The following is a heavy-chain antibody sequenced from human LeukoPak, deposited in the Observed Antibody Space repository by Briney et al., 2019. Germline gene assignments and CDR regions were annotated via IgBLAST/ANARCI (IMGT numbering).Heavy chain of an antibody. Sequence: SVKVSCKASGGTFSSYAISWVRQAPGQGLEWMGGIVPIFGTANYAQKFQGRVTITADESTSTAYMELSSLRSEDTAVYYCASRSNTIFGVAATFYYFDYWGQGTLVTVSS. CDR2: IVPIFGTA. J-gene: IGHJ4*02. D-gene: IGHD3-3*01. V-gene: IGHV1-69*13. CDR3: ASRSNTIFGVAATFYYFDY. CDR1: GGTFSSYA.